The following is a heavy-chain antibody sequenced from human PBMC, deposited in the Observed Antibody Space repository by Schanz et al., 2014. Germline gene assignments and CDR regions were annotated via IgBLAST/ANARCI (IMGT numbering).Heavy chain of an antibody. J-gene: IGHJ4*02. CDR2: IKSKTDGGTR. CDR1: GFTLNNAW. Sequence: EVQLVESGGGLVKPGGSLRLSCATSGFTLNNAWMNWVRQAPGKGLQWVARIKSKTDGGTRDYAAPVKGRFTISTDDSKNTVYLQRNTLQTEDTAVYYFTADLWFGAVWGVWWGQGTLXTVSS. V-gene: IGHV3-15*01. CDR3: TADLWFGAVWGVW. D-gene: IGHD3-10*01.